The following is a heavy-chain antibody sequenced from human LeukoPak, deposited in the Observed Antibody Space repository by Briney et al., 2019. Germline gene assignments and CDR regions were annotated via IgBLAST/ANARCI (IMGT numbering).Heavy chain of an antibody. CDR2: IKQDGSAK. J-gene: IGHJ4*02. CDR1: GFTFSNYW. CDR3: AGGQGFLIDY. V-gene: IGHV3-7*01. D-gene: IGHD3-3*01. Sequence: GGSLRLSCAASGFTFSNYWMNWVRQAPGKGLEWVANIKQDGSAKYYVDSVKGRLTISRDNAKSLLYLQMNSLRAEDAAVYCCAGGQGFLIDYWGQGTLVTVSS.